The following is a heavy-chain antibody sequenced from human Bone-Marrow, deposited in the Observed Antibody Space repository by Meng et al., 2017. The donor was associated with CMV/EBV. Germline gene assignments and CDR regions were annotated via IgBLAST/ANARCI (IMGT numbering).Heavy chain of an antibody. V-gene: IGHV1-2*02. CDR1: GYIFTDFY. CDR2: FNPKNGDT. J-gene: IGHJ4*02. Sequence: SVKVSCKASGYIFTDFYMHWVRQVTGQGLEWMGWFNPKNGDTHYAQNFQGRVTMTRDTSIRTAYMELSKLTSDDTAVYYCARAGNIVYDYWGQGSLVTV. CDR3: ARAGNIVYDY. D-gene: IGHD1-14*01.